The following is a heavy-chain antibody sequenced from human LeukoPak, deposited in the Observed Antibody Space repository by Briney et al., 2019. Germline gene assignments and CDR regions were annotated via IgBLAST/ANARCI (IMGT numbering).Heavy chain of an antibody. D-gene: IGHD4-17*01. J-gene: IGHJ4*02. CDR2: INPNSGGT. CDR1: GYTFTGYY. CDR3: ARDDSYGDTGQFEY. V-gene: IGHV1-2*02. Sequence: ASVKVSCKASGYTFTGYYMHWVRQAPGQGLEWMGWINPNSGGTNYAQKFQGRVTMTRDTSITTAYMEVTRLTSDDTAVYYCARDDSYGDTGQFEYWGQGTLATVSS.